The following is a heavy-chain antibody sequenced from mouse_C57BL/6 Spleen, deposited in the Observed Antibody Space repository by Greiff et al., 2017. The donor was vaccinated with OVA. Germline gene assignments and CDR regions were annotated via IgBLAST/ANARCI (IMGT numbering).Heavy chain of an antibody. CDR1: GFTFSSYA. CDR3: TRDHYGSSFAY. Sequence: EVKVVESGEGLVKPGGSLKLSCAASGFTFSSYAMSWVRQTPEKRLEWVAYISSGGDYIYYADTVKGRFTISRDNARNTLYLQMSSLKSEDTAMYYCTRDHYGSSFAYWGQGTLVTVSA. CDR2: ISSGGDYI. J-gene: IGHJ3*01. D-gene: IGHD1-1*01. V-gene: IGHV5-9-1*02.